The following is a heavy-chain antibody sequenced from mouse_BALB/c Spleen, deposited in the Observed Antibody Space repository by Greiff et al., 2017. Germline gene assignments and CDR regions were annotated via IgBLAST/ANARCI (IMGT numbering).Heavy chain of an antibody. D-gene: IGHD2-4*01. J-gene: IGHJ2*01. CDR3: ARDGGPMITFDY. Sequence: EVQLVESGGGLVKPGGSLKLSCAASGFTFSSYAMSWVRQSPEKRLEWVAEISSGGSYTYYPDTVTGRFTISRDNAKNTLYLEMNTLRAEDSATYYCARDGGPMITFDYWGQGTTLTVSS. CDR1: GFTFSSYA. CDR2: ISSGGSYT. V-gene: IGHV5-9-4*01.